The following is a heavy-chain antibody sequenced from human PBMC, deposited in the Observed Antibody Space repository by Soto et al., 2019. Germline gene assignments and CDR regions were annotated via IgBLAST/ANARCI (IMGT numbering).Heavy chain of an antibody. J-gene: IGHJ5*02. CDR3: ARFASGKSAST. Sequence: EVQVVESGGGLVQPGGSLRLSCAGSGFTFSDYWMSWARQAPGKGLEWVANIKYDGSEEYYVDSVRGRFTISRDNAMNSLHLQMNSRRADDTAVYYCARFASGKSASTWGQGTLVTVSS. V-gene: IGHV3-7*05. D-gene: IGHD5-12*01. CDR2: IKYDGSEE. CDR1: GFTFSDYW.